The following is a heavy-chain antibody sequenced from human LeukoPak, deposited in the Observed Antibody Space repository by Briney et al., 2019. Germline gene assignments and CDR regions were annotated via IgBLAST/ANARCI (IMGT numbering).Heavy chain of an antibody. Sequence: SETLSLTCSVSGDSISYFYWSWIRQAAGKGLEWIGTIYYSGTTYYNPSLKSRVTISLDTSKNQFSLKLSSVTAADTAIYYCARNFSSSSTVYYYYYMDVWGKGTTVTVSS. D-gene: IGHD6-6*01. V-gene: IGHV4-4*07. J-gene: IGHJ6*03. CDR1: GDSISYFY. CDR2: IYYSGTT. CDR3: ARNFSSSSTVYYYYYMDV.